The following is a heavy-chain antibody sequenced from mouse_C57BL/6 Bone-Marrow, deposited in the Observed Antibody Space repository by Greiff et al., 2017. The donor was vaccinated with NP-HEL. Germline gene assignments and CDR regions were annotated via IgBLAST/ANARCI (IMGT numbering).Heavy chain of an antibody. Sequence: VQLQQSGPVLVKPGASVKMSCKASGYTFTDYYMNWVKQSHGKSLEWIGVINPYNGGTSYNQKFKGKATLTVDKSSSTAYLELNSLTSEDSAVYYCGGGGTSQATFADWGQGTLVTVSA. J-gene: IGHJ3*01. CDR2: INPYNGGT. D-gene: IGHD3-2*02. CDR1: GYTFTDYY. V-gene: IGHV1-19*01. CDR3: GGGGTSQATFAD.